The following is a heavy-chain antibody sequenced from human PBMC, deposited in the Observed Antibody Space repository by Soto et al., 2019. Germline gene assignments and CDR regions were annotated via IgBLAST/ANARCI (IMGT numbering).Heavy chain of an antibody. V-gene: IGHV4-59*01. D-gene: IGHD3-16*01. CDR1: SGSISSYY. Sequence: SETLSLTCTVSSGSISSYYWSWIRQPPGKGLEWIGYIYYSGSTNYNPSLKSRVTISVDTSKNQFSLKLSSVTAADTAVYYCARAVWAAEEAFDIWGQGTMVTVSS. CDR2: IYYSGST. CDR3: ARAVWAAEEAFDI. J-gene: IGHJ3*02.